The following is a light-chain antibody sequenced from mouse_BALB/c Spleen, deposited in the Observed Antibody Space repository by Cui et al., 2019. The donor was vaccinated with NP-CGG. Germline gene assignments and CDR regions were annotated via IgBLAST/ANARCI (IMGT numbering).Light chain of an antibody. CDR2: GTN. CDR1: TGAVTTSNY. J-gene: IGLJ1*01. CDR3: ALWYSNHWV. V-gene: IGLV1*01. Sequence: QAVVTQASALTTSPGETVTLTCRSSTGAVTTSNYANWVQEKPDHLFTGLIGGTNNRAPGVPARFSGSLIGDKAALIITGAQIEDEAIYFCALWYSNHWVFGGGTKLTVL.